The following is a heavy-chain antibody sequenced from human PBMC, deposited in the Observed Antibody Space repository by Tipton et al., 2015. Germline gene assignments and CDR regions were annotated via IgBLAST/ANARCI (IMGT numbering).Heavy chain of an antibody. CDR3: ARARGRHGGLFDS. CDR2: IQYSGGT. J-gene: IGHJ4*02. V-gene: IGHV4-59*01. CDR1: SDSISKYY. D-gene: IGHD4-23*01. Sequence: TLSLTCSVSSDSISKYYWSWIRQPPGKELEWIGYIQYSGGTNYNPSLESRVSISVDTSKTQFSLEMRSVTATDTAVYYCARARGRHGGLFDSWGQGIRVTVSS.